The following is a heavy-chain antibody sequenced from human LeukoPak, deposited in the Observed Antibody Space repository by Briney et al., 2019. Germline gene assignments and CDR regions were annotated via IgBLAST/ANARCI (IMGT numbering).Heavy chain of an antibody. CDR1: GFTVSSNY. Sequence: GGSLRLSCAASGFTVSSNYMSWVRQAPGKGLEWVSVIYSGGSTYYADSVKGRFTISRDNSKNTLYLQMNSLRAEDTAVYYCARDLYYYDSSGSPYYYGMDVWGQGTTVTVSS. V-gene: IGHV3-66*01. J-gene: IGHJ6*02. CDR2: IYSGGST. D-gene: IGHD3-22*01. CDR3: ARDLYYYDSSGSPYYYGMDV.